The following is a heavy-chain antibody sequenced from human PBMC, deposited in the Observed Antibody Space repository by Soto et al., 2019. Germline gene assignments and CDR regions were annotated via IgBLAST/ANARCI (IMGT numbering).Heavy chain of an antibody. CDR2: ISGSGGST. Sequence: EVQLLESGGGLVQPGGSLRLSCAASGFTFSSYAMSWVRQAPGKGLEWVSAISGSGGSTYYADSVKGRFTISRDNSKNTLYLQMNRLRAEDTAVYYCAKEHDTHYHYYGSGSYYPFDYWGQGTLVTVSS. V-gene: IGHV3-23*01. CDR3: AKEHDTHYHYYGSGSYYPFDY. D-gene: IGHD3-10*01. CDR1: GFTFSSYA. J-gene: IGHJ4*02.